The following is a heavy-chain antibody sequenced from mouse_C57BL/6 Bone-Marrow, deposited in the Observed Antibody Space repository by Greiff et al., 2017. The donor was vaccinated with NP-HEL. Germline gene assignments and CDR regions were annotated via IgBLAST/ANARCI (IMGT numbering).Heavy chain of an antibody. CDR2: INPNNGGT. Sequence: VQLQQSGPELVKPGASVKISCKASGYTFTDYYMNWVKQSHGKSLEWIGDINPNNGGTSYNQKFKGKATLTVDKSSSTAYMELRSLTSEDSAVYCCARAGLGHGYFDYWGQGTTL. J-gene: IGHJ2*01. CDR1: GYTFTDYY. D-gene: IGHD4-1*01. V-gene: IGHV1-26*01. CDR3: ARAGLGHGYFDY.